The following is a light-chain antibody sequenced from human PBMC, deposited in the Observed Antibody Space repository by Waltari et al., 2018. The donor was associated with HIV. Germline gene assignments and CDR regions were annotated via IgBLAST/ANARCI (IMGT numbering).Light chain of an antibody. Sequence: DIVMTQSPVALFVTPGEPASISCRSSQSLLQSNGYMYLDWYLQQPGQSPQLLIYLGSNRASGVPDRFSASGSATDFTLKISRVEAEDVWVYYCMQALETPLTFGGGTKVEI. V-gene: IGKV2-28*01. J-gene: IGKJ4*01. CDR3: MQALETPLT. CDR1: QSLLQSNGYMY. CDR2: LGS.